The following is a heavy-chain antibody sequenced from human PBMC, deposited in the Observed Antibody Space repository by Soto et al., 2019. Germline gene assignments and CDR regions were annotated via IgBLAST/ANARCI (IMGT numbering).Heavy chain of an antibody. D-gene: IGHD3-10*01. J-gene: IGHJ4*02. CDR2: ISSSGDIT. CDR3: AKGKYYASGTYYNNLDC. CDR1: GFTFSSYA. Sequence: GGSLRLSCAASGFTFSSYAMSWVRQAPGRGLEWVSAISSSGDITYYADSVKGRFTISRDNSQNTLYVQMNSLRAEDTAVYYCAKGKYYASGTYYNNLDCWGQGTVVTVSS. V-gene: IGHV3-23*01.